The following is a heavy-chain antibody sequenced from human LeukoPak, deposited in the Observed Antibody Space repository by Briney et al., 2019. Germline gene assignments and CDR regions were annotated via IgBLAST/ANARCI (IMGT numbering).Heavy chain of an antibody. CDR2: ISDSGDYT. V-gene: IGHV3-23*01. CDR3: AKARGFIAVAGTGGYFDY. J-gene: IGHJ4*02. Sequence: GGSLRLSCAGSGFTFSSYAMSWVRQAPGQGLEWVSVISDSGDYTYYADSVKGRFTISRDNSKNTLYLQMNSLRAEDTAVYYCAKARGFIAVAGTGGYFDYWGQGTLVTVSS. CDR1: GFTFSSYA. D-gene: IGHD6-19*01.